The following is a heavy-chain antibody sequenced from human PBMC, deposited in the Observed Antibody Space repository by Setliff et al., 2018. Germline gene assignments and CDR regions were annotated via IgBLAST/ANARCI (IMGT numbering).Heavy chain of an antibody. Sequence: PSETLSLTCTVYGGSFSNYYWGWIRQSPGKGLEWIGEIXDSGTTNXXXSLKSRVTISLDAPTNQFSLKLRSVSAADTAVYYCRYWSGYYNNDYWGQGTLVTVS. V-gene: IGHV4-34*01. CDR1: GGSFSNYY. CDR2: IXDSGTT. D-gene: IGHD3-3*01. J-gene: IGHJ4*02. CDR3: RYWSGYYNNDY.